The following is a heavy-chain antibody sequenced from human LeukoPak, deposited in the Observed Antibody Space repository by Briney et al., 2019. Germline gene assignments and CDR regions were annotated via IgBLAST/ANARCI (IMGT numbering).Heavy chain of an antibody. CDR1: GGTFSSYA. V-gene: IGHV1-69*13. Sequence: GASVKVSCKASGGTFSSYAISWVRQAPGQGLEWMGGIIPIFGTANYAQKFQGRVTITADESTSTAYMELSSLRSDDTAVYYCARAGLSGSYIPSDYWGQGTLVTVSS. CDR2: IIPIFGTA. CDR3: ARAGLSGSYIPSDY. D-gene: IGHD1-26*01. J-gene: IGHJ4*02.